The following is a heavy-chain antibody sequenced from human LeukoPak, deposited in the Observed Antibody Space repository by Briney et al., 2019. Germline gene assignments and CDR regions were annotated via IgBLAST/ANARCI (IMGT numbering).Heavy chain of an antibody. CDR1: GFTFSSYW. D-gene: IGHD3-16*01. J-gene: IGHJ6*02. CDR3: ARGGGLDV. Sequence: GGSLRLSCAASGFTFSSYWMNWARQAPGTGLEWVASINHNGNVNYYGDSVKGRFTISRDNAKSSLYLQMSNLRAEDTAVYFCARGGGLDVWGQGATVTVSS. CDR2: INHNGNVN. V-gene: IGHV3-7*03.